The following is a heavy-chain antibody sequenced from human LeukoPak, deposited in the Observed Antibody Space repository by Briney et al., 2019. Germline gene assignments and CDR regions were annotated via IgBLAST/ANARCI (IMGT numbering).Heavy chain of an antibody. V-gene: IGHV4-59*01. J-gene: IGHJ5*02. CDR3: ARVGYDFWSGYYTDLNWFDP. CDR2: IYYSGST. CDR1: GGSISSYY. D-gene: IGHD3-3*01. Sequence: PSETLCLTCTVSGGSISSYYWSWIRQPPGKGLEWIGYIYYSGSTNYNPSLKSRVTISVDTSKNQFSLKLSSVTAADTAVYYCARVGYDFWSGYYTDLNWFDPWGQGTLVTVSS.